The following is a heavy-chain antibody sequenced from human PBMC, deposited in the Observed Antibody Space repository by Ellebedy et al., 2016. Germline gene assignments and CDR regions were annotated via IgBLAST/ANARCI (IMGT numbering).Heavy chain of an antibody. CDR3: AKDGGSDSSGGGWDAYFDY. CDR1: GFTLSSHT. Sequence: GGSLRLXXAVSGFTLSSHTMNWVRQAPGKGLEWVSSISSSGSFIYYGDSVKGRFTISRDTAKNSLYLQMNSLRAEDTAVYYCAKDGGSDSSGGGWDAYFDYWGQGTLVTVSS. V-gene: IGHV3-21*01. J-gene: IGHJ4*02. D-gene: IGHD6-19*01. CDR2: ISSSGSFI.